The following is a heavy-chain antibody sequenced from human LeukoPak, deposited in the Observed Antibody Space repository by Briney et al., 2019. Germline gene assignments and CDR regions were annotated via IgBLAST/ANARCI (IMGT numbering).Heavy chain of an antibody. CDR3: ASIAARPDYYYYGMDV. J-gene: IGHJ6*02. CDR2: FDPENGET. CDR1: GYTLTELS. Sequence: GASVNVSCKVSGYTLTELSMHWVRQAPGKGLEWMGGFDPENGETIYAQKFQGRVTMTEDTSTDTAYMELSSLRSEDTAVYYCASIAARPDYYYYGMDVWGQGTTVTVSS. V-gene: IGHV1-24*01. D-gene: IGHD6-6*01.